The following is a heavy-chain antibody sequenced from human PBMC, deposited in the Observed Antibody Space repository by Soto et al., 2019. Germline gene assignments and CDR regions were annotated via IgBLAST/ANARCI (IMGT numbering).Heavy chain of an antibody. CDR2: MNPNSGNT. Sequence: ASVKVSCKASGCTFTSYDINWVRQATGQGLEWMGWMNPNSGNTGYAQKFQGRVTMTRNTSISTAYMELSSLRSEDTAVYYCARGGDCSSTSCYPVRYYYMDVWGKGTTVNV. J-gene: IGHJ6*03. CDR3: ARGGDCSSTSCYPVRYYYMDV. D-gene: IGHD2-2*01. CDR1: GCTFTSYD. V-gene: IGHV1-8*01.